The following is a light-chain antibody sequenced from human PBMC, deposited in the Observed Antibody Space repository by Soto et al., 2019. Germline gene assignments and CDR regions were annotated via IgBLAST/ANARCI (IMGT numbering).Light chain of an antibody. CDR1: QDISNY. J-gene: IGKJ5*01. CDR2: DAS. V-gene: IGKV1-33*01. Sequence: DIEMTQSPSSLSASVVDRVTITCQASQDISNYLIWYKQKTGRAPKLLIYDASSLESGVSSRFSGSGSGTHFTFTISSLQPDDIATYYCQQYEDFPLTFGQGTRLDIK. CDR3: QQYEDFPLT.